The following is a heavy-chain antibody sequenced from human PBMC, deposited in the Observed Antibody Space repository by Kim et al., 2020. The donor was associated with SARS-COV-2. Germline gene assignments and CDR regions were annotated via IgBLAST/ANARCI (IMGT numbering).Heavy chain of an antibody. V-gene: IGHV3-11*01. CDR1: GFTFRDHY. Sequence: GGSLRLSCAGSGFTFRDHYMTWIRQAPGKGLEWLSFISPSGSIIIYADSVKGRFTVSRDNDKNSHYLQMNNLRADDSAVYYCARETVVGPLDYWGQGILV. CDR2: ISPSGSII. D-gene: IGHD3-10*01. CDR3: ARETVVGPLDY. J-gene: IGHJ4*02.